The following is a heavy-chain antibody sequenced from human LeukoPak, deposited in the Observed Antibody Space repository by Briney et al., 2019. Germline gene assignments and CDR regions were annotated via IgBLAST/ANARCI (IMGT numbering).Heavy chain of an antibody. J-gene: IGHJ4*02. V-gene: IGHV4-59*08. Sequence: KASETLSLTCTVSGGPINSHYWSWIRQPPGKGLQWIGDIYYSERTNYNPSLRSRVTISVDTSKNQLSLKLTSVLAADTAMYYCVRRDNTGWNYFDHWGQGILVTVSS. CDR2: IYYSERT. D-gene: IGHD6-19*01. CDR3: VRRDNTGWNYFDH. CDR1: GGPINSHY.